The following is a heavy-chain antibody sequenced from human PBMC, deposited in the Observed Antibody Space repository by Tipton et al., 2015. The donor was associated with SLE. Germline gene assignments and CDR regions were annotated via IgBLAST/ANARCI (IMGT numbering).Heavy chain of an antibody. CDR3: AKGAAGAVVDAFDI. J-gene: IGHJ3*02. Sequence: SLRLSCAASGFTFSDYYMSWIRQAPGKGLEWVSYISSSSNYTKYADSVKGRFTISSDNAKNSLYLQMNSLRAEDTAVYYCAKGAAGAVVDAFDIWGQGTMVTVSS. CDR1: GFTFSDYY. V-gene: IGHV3-11*05. CDR2: ISSSSNYT. D-gene: IGHD6-19*01.